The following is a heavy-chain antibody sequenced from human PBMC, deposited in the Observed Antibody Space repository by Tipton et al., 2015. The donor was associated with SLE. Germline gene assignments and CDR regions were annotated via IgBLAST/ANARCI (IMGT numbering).Heavy chain of an antibody. J-gene: IGHJ1*01. CDR2: ISYSGST. Sequence: TLSLTCTVSAYSITNGYSWSWIRQPPGKGLEWVGSISYSGSTYYNPSLKSRVTISVDTSKNQFSLKLSSVTAADTAVYYCARCYSNYEYFQHWGQGTLVTVSS. D-gene: IGHD4-11*01. V-gene: IGHV4-38-2*02. CDR1: AYSITNGYS. CDR3: ARCYSNYEYFQH.